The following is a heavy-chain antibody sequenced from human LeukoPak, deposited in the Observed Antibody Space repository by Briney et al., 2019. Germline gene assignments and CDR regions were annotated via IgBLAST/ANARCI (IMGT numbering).Heavy chain of an antibody. D-gene: IGHD2-2*02. J-gene: IGHJ6*02. Sequence: ASVKASCKASGYTFTSYDINWVRQATGQGLEWMGWMNPNSGNTGNAQKFQGRVTMTRNSSISTAYMALSSLRSEAAAVYYCARFVIVQAALPLNHYSYYYGMDVWGQGPTVTVS. CDR3: ARFVIVQAALPLNHYSYYYGMDV. V-gene: IGHV1-8*01. CDR2: MNPNSGNT. CDR1: GYTFTSYD.